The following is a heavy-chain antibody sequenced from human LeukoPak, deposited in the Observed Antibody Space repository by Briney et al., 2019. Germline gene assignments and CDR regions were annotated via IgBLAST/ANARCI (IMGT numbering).Heavy chain of an antibody. CDR2: IWYDGRNK. CDR3: ARVNRGDAFDI. V-gene: IGHV3-33*01. CDR1: GFTFSSYG. J-gene: IGHJ3*02. Sequence: GRSLRLSCAAAGFTFSSYGMHWVRQAPGKGLEWVAVIWYDGRNKCYADSLKGRFTISRDNSKNTLYLQMNSLRAEDTAVYYCARVNRGDAFDIWGQGTLVTVSS. D-gene: IGHD3-16*02.